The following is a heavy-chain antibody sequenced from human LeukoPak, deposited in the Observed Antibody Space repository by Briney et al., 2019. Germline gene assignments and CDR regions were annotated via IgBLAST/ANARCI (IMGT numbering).Heavy chain of an antibody. Sequence: PGGSLRLSCAASGFTFSSYNMNWVRQAPGKGLEWVSSISSSSSYIYYADSVKGRFTISRDNAKNSLYLQMNSLRAEDTAVYYCARDLGSWYRYYFDYWGQGTLVTVSS. D-gene: IGHD6-13*01. CDR2: ISSSSSYI. J-gene: IGHJ4*02. CDR1: GFTFSSYN. CDR3: ARDLGSWYRYYFDY. V-gene: IGHV3-21*01.